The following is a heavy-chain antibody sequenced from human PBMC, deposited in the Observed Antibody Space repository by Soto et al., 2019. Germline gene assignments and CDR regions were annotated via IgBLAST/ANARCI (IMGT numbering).Heavy chain of an antibody. CDR3: ARFAKEENPKLESWYAFDF. V-gene: IGHV4-31*03. J-gene: IGHJ4*02. CDR1: GGSIRSGGYF. Sequence: VQLQESGPGLVKPSQTLSLTCTVSGGSIRSGGYFWIWVRQQPGKGLEWIGPISYRGGTSYNPSLESRVTMSVDTSKNEFTLKVNSVTAADTAIYYCARFAKEENPKLESWYAFDFWGRGTLVTVSS. CDR2: ISYRGGT. D-gene: IGHD6-13*01.